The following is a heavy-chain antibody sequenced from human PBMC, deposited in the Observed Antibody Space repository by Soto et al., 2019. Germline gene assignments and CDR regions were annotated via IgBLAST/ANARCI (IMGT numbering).Heavy chain of an antibody. D-gene: IGHD6-13*01. CDR3: AKEISSMWFPLDY. CDR1: GFTFSNYA. V-gene: IGHV3-23*01. J-gene: IGHJ4*01. Sequence: GSLRLSCAASGFTFSNYAMSWVCQAPWKGLEWVSAISGSGGSTCYADSVKVRFTVSSDSSKNTLYLQMNSLRAEDTDVYYCAKEISSMWFPLDYWGQGTLITASS. CDR2: ISGSGGST.